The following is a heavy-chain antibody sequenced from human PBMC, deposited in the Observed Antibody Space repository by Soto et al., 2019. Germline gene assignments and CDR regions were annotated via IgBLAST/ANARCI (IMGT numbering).Heavy chain of an antibody. CDR2: IYYSGGT. CDR3: ARRAHYGDFDY. J-gene: IGHJ4*02. V-gene: IGHV4-59*08. D-gene: IGHD4-17*01. CDR1: GGSISSYH. Sequence: PSETLSLTCTVSGGSISSYHWSWIRQPPGKGLEWIGYIYYSGGTNYSPSLKSRVSMSVDASKNHFSLKLSSVTATDTAVYYCARRAHYGDFDYWGQGTLVTSPQ.